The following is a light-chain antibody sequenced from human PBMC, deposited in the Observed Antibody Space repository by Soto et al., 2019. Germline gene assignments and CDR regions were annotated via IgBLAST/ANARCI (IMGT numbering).Light chain of an antibody. CDR2: EVS. CDR3: ATWDGSLPGEV. Sequence: QSVLTQPPSASGSPGQSVTISCTGTSSDVGGYNYVSWYQQHPGKAPKLMIYEVSKRPSGIPDRFSGSKSGTSGTLDITGLQTGDEADYYCATWDGSLPGEVFGGGTKVTVL. V-gene: IGLV2-8*01. CDR1: SSDVGGYNY. J-gene: IGLJ2*01.